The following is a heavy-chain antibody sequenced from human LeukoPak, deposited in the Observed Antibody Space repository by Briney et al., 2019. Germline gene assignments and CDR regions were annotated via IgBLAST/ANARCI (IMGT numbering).Heavy chain of an antibody. CDR2: IYTSGST. Sequence: PSETLSLTCTVSGGSISSYYWSWIRQPAGKGLEWIGRIYTSGSTNYNPSLKSRVTMSVDTSKNQFSLKLSSVTAADTAVYYCARDAHVLRYFDWLNPLDYWGQGTLVTVSS. V-gene: IGHV4-4*07. CDR1: GGSISSYY. CDR3: ARDAHVLRYFDWLNPLDY. J-gene: IGHJ4*02. D-gene: IGHD3-9*01.